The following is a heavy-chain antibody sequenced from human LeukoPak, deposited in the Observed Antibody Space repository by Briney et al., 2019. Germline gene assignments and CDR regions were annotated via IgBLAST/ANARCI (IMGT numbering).Heavy chain of an antibody. CDR2: INWIGDTT. J-gene: IGHJ1*01. D-gene: IGHD1-1*01. CDR3: ATNPPGRTYLQD. Sequence: GGSLRLSCAASGFTFDDYGMTWVRQVPGKGLEWIAEINWIGDTTRYGDSVKGRFTISRDNAKNSLDLQISSLRVEDTAFYYCATNPPGRTYLQDWGQGTLVTVSS. V-gene: IGHV3-20*04. CDR1: GFTFDDYG.